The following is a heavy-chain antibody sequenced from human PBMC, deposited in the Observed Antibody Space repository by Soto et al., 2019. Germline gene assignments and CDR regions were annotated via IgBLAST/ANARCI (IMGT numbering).Heavy chain of an antibody. CDR2: ISDSGGST. J-gene: IGHJ6*02. CDR3: EKVFEPDYYYYGMDV. CDR1: GFTFSSYA. Sequence: GGSLRLSCAASGFTFSSYAMSWVRQAPGKGLEWVSAISDSGGSTYYADSVKGRFTISRDNSKNTLYLQMNSLRAEDTAVYYCEKVFEPDYYYYGMDVWGQGTTVTVSS. V-gene: IGHV3-23*01.